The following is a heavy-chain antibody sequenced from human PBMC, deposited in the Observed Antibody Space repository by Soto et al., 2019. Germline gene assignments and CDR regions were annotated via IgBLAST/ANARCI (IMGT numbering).Heavy chain of an antibody. CDR3: ARDAQLGDYYDSSGSVDY. V-gene: IGHV1-2*02. CDR2: INPNSGGT. J-gene: IGHJ4*02. CDR1: GYTFTGYY. Sequence: QVQLVQSGAEVKKPGASVKVSCKASGYTFTGYYMHWVRQAPGQGLEWMGWINPNSGGTNYAQKFQGRVTMTRDTSISTAYMELSRLRSDDTAVYYCARDAQLGDYYDSSGSVDYWGQGTLVTVSS. D-gene: IGHD3-22*01.